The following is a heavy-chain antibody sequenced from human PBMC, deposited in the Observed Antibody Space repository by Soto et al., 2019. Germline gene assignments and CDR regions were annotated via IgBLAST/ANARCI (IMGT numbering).Heavy chain of an antibody. Sequence: GGSLGPSCAASGFTFGVYYMSGFRSAPGKGLEWVAYISSSSSTIYYADAVKSRFTISKDNDKNSLYLQMNSLRAEDTAVYYCAREVGAPTTGSFDYWGQRTRDTVS. CDR1: GFTFGVYY. D-gene: IGHD3-10*01. J-gene: IGHJ4*02. CDR3: AREVGAPTTGSFDY. CDR2: ISSSSSTI. V-gene: IGHV3-11*01.